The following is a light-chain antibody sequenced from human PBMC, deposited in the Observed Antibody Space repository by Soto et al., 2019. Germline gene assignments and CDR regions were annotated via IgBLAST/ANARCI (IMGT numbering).Light chain of an antibody. CDR3: QQYNNWLRT. J-gene: IGKJ1*01. CDR2: GAS. V-gene: IGKV3-15*01. CDR1: QSVSSN. Sequence: EIVMTQSPATLSVSPGERATLSCRASQSVSSNLAWYQQKPGQAPRLLIYGASTRATGIPARFSGSGSGTEFTLTVSRLQAGDFSVYYCQQYNNWLRTFGQGTKVEIK.